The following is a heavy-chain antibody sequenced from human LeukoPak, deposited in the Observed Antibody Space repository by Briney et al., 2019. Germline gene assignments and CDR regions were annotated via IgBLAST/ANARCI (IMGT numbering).Heavy chain of an antibody. J-gene: IGHJ4*02. CDR3: ARNQRRLDY. CDR2: IKQDGSEK. Sequence: GGSLRLSCAASGFTFSSYWMSWVRQAPGKGLELVANIKQDGSEKYYVASVKGRFTISRDNAKNSLYLKMNSLRAEDTAVYYCARNQRRLDYWGQGTLVTVSS. CDR1: GFTFSSYW. D-gene: IGHD1-14*01. V-gene: IGHV3-7*01.